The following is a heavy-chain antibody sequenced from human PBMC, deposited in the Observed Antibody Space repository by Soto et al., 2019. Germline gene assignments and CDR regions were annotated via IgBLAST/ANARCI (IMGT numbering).Heavy chain of an antibody. Sequence: EVQLLDSGGGLVQPGGSLRLSCAASGFTFDTNGITWVRQVPGKGLEWVSAISAGGGTTYYADPVKGRFTISRDNSKNMLYLQMNRLRAEDTAVYYCAKVRRYFAWRSELDYFDYWGQGTPVTVSS. CDR2: ISAGGGTT. D-gene: IGHD3-9*01. CDR1: GFTFDTNG. J-gene: IGHJ4*02. CDR3: AKVRRYFAWRSELDYFDY. V-gene: IGHV3-23*01.